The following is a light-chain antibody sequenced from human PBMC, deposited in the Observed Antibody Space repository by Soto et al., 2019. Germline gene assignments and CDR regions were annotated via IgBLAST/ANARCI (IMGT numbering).Light chain of an antibody. V-gene: IGLV2-14*01. CDR3: SSYSSGSTLLV. CDR1: SSDVGGYDY. J-gene: IGLJ2*01. Sequence: QSALTQPASMSGSPGQSITISCTGTSSDVGGYDYVSWYQVYPGKGPRLMIYEVTNRPSGVSSRFSASKSGNTASLSISGLQAEDEADYYCSSYSSGSTLLVFGGGTKVTVL. CDR2: EVT.